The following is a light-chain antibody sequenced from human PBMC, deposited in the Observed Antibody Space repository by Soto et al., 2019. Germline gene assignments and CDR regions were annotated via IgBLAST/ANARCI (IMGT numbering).Light chain of an antibody. Sequence: EIVMTQSPATLSLSPGERATLSCRASQSVGKNLVWYQQKPGQAPRLLIYDASNSATGIPARFSGSGSGTDFTLTISSLEPEDFAVYYCQQRGNRPPWTFGQGTKVEIK. CDR3: QQRGNRPPWT. J-gene: IGKJ1*01. CDR1: QSVGKN. V-gene: IGKV3-11*01. CDR2: DAS.